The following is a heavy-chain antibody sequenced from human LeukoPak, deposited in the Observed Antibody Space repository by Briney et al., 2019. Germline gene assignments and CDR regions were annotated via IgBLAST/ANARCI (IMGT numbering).Heavy chain of an antibody. V-gene: IGHV4-39*07. CDR1: GGSISSSSYY. CDR3: ARRVRDGYQHDAFDI. CDR2: IYYSGST. Sequence: PSETLSLTCTVSGGSISSSSYYWGWIRQPPGKGLEWIGSIYYSGSTYYNPSLKSRVTISVDTSKNQFSLKLSSVTAADTAVYYCARRVRDGYQHDAFDIWGQGTMVTVSS. J-gene: IGHJ3*02. D-gene: IGHD5-24*01.